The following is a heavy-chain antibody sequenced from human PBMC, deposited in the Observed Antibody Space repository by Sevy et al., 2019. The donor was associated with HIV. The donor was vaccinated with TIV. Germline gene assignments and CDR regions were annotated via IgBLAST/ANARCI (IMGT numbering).Heavy chain of an antibody. CDR2: IKSKTDGGTT. Sequence: GGSLRLSCAASGFTFSNAWMSCVRQAPGKGLEWVGRIKSKTDGGTTDYAAPVKGRFTISRDDSKNTLYLQMNSLKTEDTAVYYCTTDLTPNYYGSGSYYNNDYWGQGTLVTVSS. CDR3: TTDLTPNYYGSGSYYNNDY. CDR1: GFTFSNAW. J-gene: IGHJ4*02. D-gene: IGHD3-10*01. V-gene: IGHV3-15*01.